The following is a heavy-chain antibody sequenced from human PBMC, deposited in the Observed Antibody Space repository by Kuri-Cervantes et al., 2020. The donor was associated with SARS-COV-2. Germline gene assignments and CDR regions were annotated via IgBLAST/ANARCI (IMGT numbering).Heavy chain of an antibody. J-gene: IGHJ4*02. D-gene: IGHD2-2*01. V-gene: IGHV4-30-2*01. Sequence: SETLSLTCTVSGDSISSGGYYWSWIRQPPGKGLEWIGYIYHSGSTYYNPSLKSRVTISVDRSKNQFSLKLSSVTAADTAVYYCAREGHCSSVSCFLFDYWGQGMLVTVSS. CDR3: AREGHCSSVSCFLFDY. CDR1: GDSISSGGYY. CDR2: IYHSGST.